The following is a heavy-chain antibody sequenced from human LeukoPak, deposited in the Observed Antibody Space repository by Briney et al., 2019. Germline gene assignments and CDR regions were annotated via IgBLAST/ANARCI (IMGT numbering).Heavy chain of an antibody. CDR2: INHSGST. CDR1: GVSFSGYY. V-gene: IGHV4-34*01. J-gene: IGHJ4*02. Sequence: SETLSLTCAVYGVSFSGYYWSWIRQPPGKGLEWFGEINHSGSTNYNPSLKRRVTISVDTSKNQFSLKLSSVTAADTIVYYCARDRWGYSYGGDWGQGTLVTVSS. CDR3: ARDRWGYSYGGD. D-gene: IGHD5-18*01.